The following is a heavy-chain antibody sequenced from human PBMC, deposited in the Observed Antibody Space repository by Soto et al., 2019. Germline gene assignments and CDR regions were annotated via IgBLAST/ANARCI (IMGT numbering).Heavy chain of an antibody. Sequence: ASVKVSCKASGYTFTSYAMHWVRQAPGQRLEWMGGIIAINGNTNYAQKFQGRVTITTDESTSTAYMELSSLRSEDTAVYYCARDYYGDYGEHAHWGQGTLVTVSS. CDR3: ARDYYGDYGEHAH. V-gene: IGHV1-3*01. CDR2: IIAINGNT. CDR1: GYTFTSYA. D-gene: IGHD4-17*01. J-gene: IGHJ4*02.